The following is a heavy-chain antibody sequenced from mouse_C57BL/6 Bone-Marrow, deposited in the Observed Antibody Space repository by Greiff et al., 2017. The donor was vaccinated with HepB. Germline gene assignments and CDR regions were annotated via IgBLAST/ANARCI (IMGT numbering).Heavy chain of an antibody. CDR1: GFTFNTYA. CDR2: IRSNSSNYAT. J-gene: IGHJ3*01. CDR3: VRERAY. V-gene: IGHV10-3*01. Sequence: EVKVVESGGGLVQPKGSLKLSCAASGFTFNTYAMHWVRQAPGKGLEWVARIRSNSSNYATYYADSVKDRFTISRDDSQSMLYLQMNNLKTEDTAMYYCVRERAYWGQGTLVTVSA.